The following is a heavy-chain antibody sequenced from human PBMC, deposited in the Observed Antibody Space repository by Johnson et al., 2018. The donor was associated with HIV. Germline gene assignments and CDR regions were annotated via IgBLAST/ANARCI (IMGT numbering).Heavy chain of an antibody. V-gene: IGHV3-64*01. CDR3: ARGRLNHFPDAFDI. CDR2: ISSNGGST. CDR1: GFTFSSYA. Sequence: VQLVESGGGLVQPGGSLRLSCAASGFTFSSYAMHWVRQAPGKGLEYVSAISSNGGSTYYANSVKGRFTISRDNSKNTLYLQMNSLRAEDTAVYYCARGRLNHFPDAFDIWGQGTMVTVSS. J-gene: IGHJ3*02. D-gene: IGHD3-16*01.